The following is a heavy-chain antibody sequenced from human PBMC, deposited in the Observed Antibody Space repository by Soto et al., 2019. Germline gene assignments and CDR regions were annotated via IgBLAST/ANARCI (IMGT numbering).Heavy chain of an antibody. CDR3: AKVVIPVTRWGSFDY. J-gene: IGHJ4*02. CDR2: ISYDGTYK. Sequence: QVQLVESGGGVVQPGRSLRLSWAASGFTFGNFGMNWVRQAPGKGLEWVAIISYDGTYKFYADSVKGRFTISRDNSENTLYLQMNSLRPEDTAVYYCAKVVIPVTRWGSFDYWGQGTLVTVSS. CDR1: GFTFGNFG. V-gene: IGHV3-30*18. D-gene: IGHD2-15*01.